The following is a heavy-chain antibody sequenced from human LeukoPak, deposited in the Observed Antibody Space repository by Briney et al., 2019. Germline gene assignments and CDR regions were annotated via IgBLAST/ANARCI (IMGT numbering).Heavy chain of an antibody. Sequence: ASVKVSCKASGYTFTGYYMHWVRQAPGQGLEWMGWINPNSGGTNYAQKFQGRVTMTRDTSISTAYMELSRLRSDDTAVYYCARDAAHSGHYSGSFYWGQGTLVTVSS. CDR3: ARDAAHSGHYSGSFY. CDR1: GYTFTGYY. D-gene: IGHD4-17*01. J-gene: IGHJ4*02. CDR2: INPNSGGT. V-gene: IGHV1-2*02.